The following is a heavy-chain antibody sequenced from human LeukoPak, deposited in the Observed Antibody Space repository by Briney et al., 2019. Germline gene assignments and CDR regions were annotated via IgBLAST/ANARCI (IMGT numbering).Heavy chain of an antibody. CDR3: ARDSMWFGDPEPHDY. CDR1: GFTFSDYY. CDR2: ISSSGSTI. V-gene: IGHV3-11*01. D-gene: IGHD3-10*01. Sequence: GGSLRLSCAASGFTFSDYYMSWIRQAPGKGLEWVSYISSSGSTIYYADSVKGRFTISRDNAKNSLYLQMNSLRAEDTAVYYCARDSMWFGDPEPHDYWGQGTLVTVSS. J-gene: IGHJ4*02.